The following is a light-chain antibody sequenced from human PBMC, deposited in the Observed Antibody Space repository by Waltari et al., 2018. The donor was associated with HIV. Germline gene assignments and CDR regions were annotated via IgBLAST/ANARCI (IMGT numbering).Light chain of an antibody. CDR1: SSDIGSYNR. V-gene: IGLV2-18*02. J-gene: IGLJ3*02. CDR2: EVT. Sequence: QSTLTQPPSVSGSLGQSVTIACSGTSSDIGSYNRVSWYQQPPGTAPKLIIYEVTNRPSRVAVRFSGSKSGNTASLTISGLQAEDEADYYCSSYTTSSTWVFGGGTQLTVL. CDR3: SSYTTSSTWV.